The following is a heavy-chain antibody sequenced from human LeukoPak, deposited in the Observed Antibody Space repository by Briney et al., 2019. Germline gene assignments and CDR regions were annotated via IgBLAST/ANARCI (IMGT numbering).Heavy chain of an antibody. V-gene: IGHV3-30*18. CDR1: GFTFSSYG. J-gene: IGHJ6*02. CDR2: ISYDGSNK. CDR3: AKDLVVPAAPNYYYYGMDV. Sequence: GGSLRLSCAASGFTFSSYGMHWVRQAPGKGLEWVAVISYDGSNKYYADSVKGRFTISRDNSKNTLYLQMNSLRAEDTAVYYCAKDLVVPAAPNYYYYGMDVWGQGTTVTVSS. D-gene: IGHD2-2*01.